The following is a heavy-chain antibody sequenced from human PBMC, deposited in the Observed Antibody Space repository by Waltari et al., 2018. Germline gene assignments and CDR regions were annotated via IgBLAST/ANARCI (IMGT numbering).Heavy chain of an antibody. CDR3: AKGLLGFRTQITPIDY. D-gene: IGHD7-27*01. V-gene: IGHV3-23*01. Sequence: EVQLLESGGGLVQPGGSLRLSCAASGFTFSSYAMSWVRQAPGKGLEWVSAIRGRGDRKYYADSVKGRFTISRDKSKNTLYLQMNSLRAEDTAVYYCAKGLLGFRTQITPIDYWGQGTLVTVSS. J-gene: IGHJ4*02. CDR2: IRGRGDRK. CDR1: GFTFSSYA.